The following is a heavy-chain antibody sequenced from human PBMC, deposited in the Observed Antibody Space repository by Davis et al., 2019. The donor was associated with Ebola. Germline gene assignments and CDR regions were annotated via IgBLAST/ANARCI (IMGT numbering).Heavy chain of an antibody. D-gene: IGHD3-22*01. V-gene: IGHV4-34*01. CDR1: GGSFSGYY. J-gene: IGHJ4*02. CDR3: ARGHYYDSSGYAEIDY. Sequence: PSETLSLTCAVYGGSFSGYYWSWIRQPPGKGLEWIGEINHSGSTNYNPSLKSRVTISVATSKNQFSLKLSSVTAADTAVYYCARGHYYDSSGYAEIDYWGQGTLVTVSS. CDR2: INHSGST.